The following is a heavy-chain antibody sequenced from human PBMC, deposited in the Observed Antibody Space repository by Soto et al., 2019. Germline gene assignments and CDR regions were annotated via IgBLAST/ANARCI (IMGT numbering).Heavy chain of an antibody. CDR2: IVGSGGST. Sequence: GGSLRLSCAASGFTFTGYSMSWVRQAPGKGLEWVSAIVGSGGSTYYADSVKGRVTISRDNSKNTLFLKRDNLKAEDTAVYHCAKGGYCSGGSCYPGYFDCWGQGTLVTVSS. D-gene: IGHD2-15*01. J-gene: IGHJ4*02. CDR3: AKGGYCSGGSCYPGYFDC. V-gene: IGHV3-23*01. CDR1: GFTFTGYS.